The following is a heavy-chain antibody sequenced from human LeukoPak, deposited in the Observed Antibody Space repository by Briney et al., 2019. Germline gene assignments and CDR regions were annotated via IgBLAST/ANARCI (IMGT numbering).Heavy chain of an antibody. V-gene: IGHV3-7*01. J-gene: IGHJ6*02. Sequence: PGGSLRLSCAASGFTFSSYWMSWVRQAPGKGLEWVANIKQDGSEKYYVDSVKGRFTISRGNAKNSLYLQMNSLRAEDTAVYYCARGSGGTVTTFYYYGMDVWGQGTTVTVSS. CDR2: IKQDGSEK. CDR1: GFTFSSYW. CDR3: ARGSGGTVTTFYYYGMDV. D-gene: IGHD4-17*01.